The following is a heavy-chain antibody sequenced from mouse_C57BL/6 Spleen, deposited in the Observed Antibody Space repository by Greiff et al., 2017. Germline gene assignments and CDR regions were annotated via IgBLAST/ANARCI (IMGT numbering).Heavy chain of an antibody. CDR3: ARFYYTGAMDY. J-gene: IGHJ4*01. Sequence: EVKLMESGPGLVKPSQSLSLTCSVTGYSITSGYYWNWIRQFPANKLEWMGYISYDGSNNYNPSLKNRTSIPRDTSKNQFFLKLNSVTTEDTATYYCARFYYTGAMDYWGQGTSVTVSS. CDR1: GYSITSGYY. CDR2: ISYDGSN. D-gene: IGHD2-1*01. V-gene: IGHV3-6*01.